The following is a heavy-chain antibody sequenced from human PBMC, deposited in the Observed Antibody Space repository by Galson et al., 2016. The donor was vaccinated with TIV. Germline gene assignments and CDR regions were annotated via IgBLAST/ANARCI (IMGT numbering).Heavy chain of an antibody. CDR2: TSSGGAT. D-gene: IGHD2-21*01. Sequence: SLRLSCAASTFNVSNNYMTWVRQAPGKGLEWVSITSSGGATHYSDSVKGRFTMSRDTAKNTLYLQMNSLRVEDTAVYYCARERRYCGNECYLHYYYGMDVWGRGTTVTVSS. CDR1: TFNVSNNY. V-gene: IGHV3-66*02. CDR3: ARERRYCGNECYLHYYYGMDV. J-gene: IGHJ6*02.